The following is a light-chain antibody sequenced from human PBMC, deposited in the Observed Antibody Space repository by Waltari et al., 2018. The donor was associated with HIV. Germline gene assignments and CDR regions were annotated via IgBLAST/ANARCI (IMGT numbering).Light chain of an antibody. CDR2: HTN. CDR1: TSTAGLFT. CDR3: AAWDDRLNGVV. Sequence: HSVLTQPPSASGAPGQTVTLFCSGTTSTAGLFTVTCFQQFPGTAPKLLIFHTNQRPSGVPDRFSGSKSGTSASLAISGLQSEDEADYYCAAWDDRLNGVVFGGGTKLTVL. V-gene: IGLV1-44*01. J-gene: IGLJ2*01.